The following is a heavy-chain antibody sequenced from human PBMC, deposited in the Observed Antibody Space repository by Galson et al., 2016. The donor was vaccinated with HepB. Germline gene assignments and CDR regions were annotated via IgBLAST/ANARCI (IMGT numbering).Heavy chain of an antibody. D-gene: IGHD6-13*01. CDR1: GFTFSSYP. CDR2: ILFDGRHK. CDR3: AKGEAASSWYAPFDY. Sequence: SLRLSCAASGFTFSSYPMHWVRQAPGKGLEWVAIILFDGRHKYYGDSVSGRFTISRDNSKKTLYLQMNSLRADDTAVYYCAKGEAASSWYAPFDYWGQGTLVTVSA. V-gene: IGHV3-30*18. J-gene: IGHJ4*02.